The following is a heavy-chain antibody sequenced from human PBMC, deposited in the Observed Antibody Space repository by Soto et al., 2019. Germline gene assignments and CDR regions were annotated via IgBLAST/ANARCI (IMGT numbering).Heavy chain of an antibody. CDR3: ARDRDDFWSGRGLGMDV. J-gene: IGHJ6*02. V-gene: IGHV3-21*01. D-gene: IGHD3-3*01. Sequence: PGGSLRLSCAASGFTFSSYSMNWVRQAPGKGLEWDSSISSSSSYIYYADSVKGRFTISRNNAKNSLYLQMNSLRAEDTAVYYCARDRDDFWSGRGLGMDVWGQGTTVTVSS. CDR1: GFTFSSYS. CDR2: ISSSSSYI.